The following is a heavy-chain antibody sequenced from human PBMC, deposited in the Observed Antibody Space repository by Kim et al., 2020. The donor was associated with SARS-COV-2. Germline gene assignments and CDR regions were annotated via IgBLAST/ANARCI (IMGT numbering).Heavy chain of an antibody. D-gene: IGHD2-2*02. V-gene: IGHV3-33*01. CDR3: ARPSASVPAAIFPPDY. Sequence: GGSLRLSCAASGFTFSSYGMHWVRQAPGKGLEWVAVIWYDGSNKYYADSVKGRFTISRDNSKNTLYLQMNSLRAEDTAVYYCARPSASVPAAIFPPDYWGQGTLVTVSS. CDR2: IWYDGSNK. CDR1: GFTFSSYG. J-gene: IGHJ4*02.